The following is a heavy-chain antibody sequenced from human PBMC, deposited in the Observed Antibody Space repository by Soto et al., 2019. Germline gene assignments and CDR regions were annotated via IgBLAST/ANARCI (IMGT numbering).Heavy chain of an antibody. CDR3: ARGDVNWFDP. V-gene: IGHV1-2*02. D-gene: IGHD2-21*02. Sequence: ASVKVSCKASGYSFIGYYMHWVRQAPGQGLEWMGWINPKSGVTNYAQKFQGRVTMTRDTSITTAYMELSSLRSDDTAVYYCARGDVNWFDPWGEGTLVTVST. CDR1: GYSFIGYY. J-gene: IGHJ5*02. CDR2: INPKSGVT.